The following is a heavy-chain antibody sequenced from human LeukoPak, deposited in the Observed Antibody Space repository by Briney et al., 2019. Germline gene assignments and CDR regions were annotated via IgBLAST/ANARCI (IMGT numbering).Heavy chain of an antibody. CDR3: AKDLGTTLVFDYFDY. Sequence: GGPLRLSCAASGFTVSNNYMSWVRQAPGKGLQWVSIIYSGGSTYYADSVKGRFTISRDNSKNTLYLQMNSLRAEDTAVYYCAKDLGTTLVFDYFDYWGQGTLVTVSS. CDR1: GFTVSNNY. V-gene: IGHV3-66*01. CDR2: IYSGGST. D-gene: IGHD1-7*01. J-gene: IGHJ4*02.